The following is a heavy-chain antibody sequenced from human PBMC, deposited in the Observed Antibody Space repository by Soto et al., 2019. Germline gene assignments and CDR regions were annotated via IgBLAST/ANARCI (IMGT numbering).Heavy chain of an antibody. D-gene: IGHD3-3*01. CDR2: IYYSGST. V-gene: IGHV4-30-4*01. J-gene: IGHJ6*02. Sequence: SETLSLTCTVSGGSISSGDYYWSWIRQPPGKGLEWIGYIYYSGSTYYNPSLKSRVTISVDTSKNQFSLKLSSVTAADTAVYYCARDAENYDFWSGYYDQDVWGQGTTVTVSS. CDR3: ARDAENYDFWSGYYDQDV. CDR1: GGSISSGDYY.